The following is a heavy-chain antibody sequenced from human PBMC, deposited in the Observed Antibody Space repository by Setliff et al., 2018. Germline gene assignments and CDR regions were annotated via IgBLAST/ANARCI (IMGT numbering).Heavy chain of an antibody. CDR3: ARDGVPPLNYNFWSGNFEF. CDR1: GFTFGSYA. Sequence: PSETLSLSCAASGFTFGSYAMTWVRQAPGKGLEWVSTVTGGGDSTFYADSVKGRFTVSRDNSKNTLYLQMNSLRVEDTAVYYCARDGVPPLNYNFWSGNFEFWGQGTLVTVSS. D-gene: IGHD3-3*01. J-gene: IGHJ4*02. CDR2: VTGGGDST. V-gene: IGHV3-23*01.